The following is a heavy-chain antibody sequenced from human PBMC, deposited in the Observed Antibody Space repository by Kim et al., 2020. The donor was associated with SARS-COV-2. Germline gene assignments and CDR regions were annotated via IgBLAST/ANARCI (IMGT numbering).Heavy chain of an antibody. Sequence: GGSLRLSYEVSGITFSSNAMTWVRQAPGKGLEWVSTIVGSGLASYYADSVKGRFTISRDNSKTTLFLQMNSLRAEDTAVYYCARDSGANWNQYYFKYWG. CDR2: IVGSGLAS. D-gene: IGHD1-20*01. CDR1: GITFSSNA. J-gene: IGHJ4*01. CDR3: ARDSGANWNQYYFKY. V-gene: IGHV3-23*01.